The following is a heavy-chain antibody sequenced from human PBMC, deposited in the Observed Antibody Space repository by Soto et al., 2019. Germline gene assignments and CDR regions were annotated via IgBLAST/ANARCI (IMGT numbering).Heavy chain of an antibody. Sequence: QVHLEQWGAGLLNPSETLSLTCAVYGGSLSGYYWSWVRQSPGKGLEWIGEINHSGTTNYNPSLKTRVTISADTSKHQFSLRLSPVTAADSAVYYCASYHYLDLWTGSRHYMDVWGRGTTVTVSS. D-gene: IGHD3-9*01. CDR1: GGSLSGYY. J-gene: IGHJ6*03. V-gene: IGHV4-34*01. CDR3: ASYHYLDLWTGSRHYMDV. CDR2: INHSGTT.